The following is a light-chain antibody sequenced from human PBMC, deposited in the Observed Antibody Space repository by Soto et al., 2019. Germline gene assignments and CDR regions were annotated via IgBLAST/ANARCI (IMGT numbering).Light chain of an antibody. V-gene: IGKV1-39*01. Sequence: DIQMTQSPSSLSASVGDRVTITCRASQSISSYLNWYQQKPGKAPKLLIYAASSLQSGVPSRFSGSGSGKDITLTISSLQPEDFATYYCQQSYSTPPTFGKGNRLEIK. CDR2: AAS. J-gene: IGKJ2*01. CDR3: QQSYSTPPT. CDR1: QSISSY.